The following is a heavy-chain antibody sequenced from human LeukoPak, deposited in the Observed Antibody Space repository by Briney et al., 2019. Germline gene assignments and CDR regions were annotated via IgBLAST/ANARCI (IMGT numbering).Heavy chain of an antibody. CDR2: IHYSGRT. CDR1: GGSISSDY. D-gene: IGHD2-15*01. J-gene: IGHJ4*02. V-gene: IGHV4-59*08. Sequence: PSETLSLTCSVSGGSISSDYWGWIRQPPGKRLEWIAYIHYSGRTDYSPSLKSRVTISMDTSKTQLSLKLSSVTAADTAVYYCATLRGSGSAVFDNWGQGTLVTVSS. CDR3: ATLRGSGSAVFDN.